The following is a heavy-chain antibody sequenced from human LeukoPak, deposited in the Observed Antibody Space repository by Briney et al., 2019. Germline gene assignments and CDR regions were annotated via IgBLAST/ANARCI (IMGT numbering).Heavy chain of an antibody. Sequence: GGSLRLSCAASGFTFSDYYMSWIRQAPGKGLEWVSYISSSGSTIYYADSVKGRFTISRDNAKNSLYLQMNSLRAEDTAVYYCARAQLSYYYYGMDVRGQGTTVTVSS. CDR2: ISSSGSTI. J-gene: IGHJ6*02. CDR3: ARAQLSYYYYGMDV. D-gene: IGHD6-13*01. V-gene: IGHV3-11*04. CDR1: GFTFSDYY.